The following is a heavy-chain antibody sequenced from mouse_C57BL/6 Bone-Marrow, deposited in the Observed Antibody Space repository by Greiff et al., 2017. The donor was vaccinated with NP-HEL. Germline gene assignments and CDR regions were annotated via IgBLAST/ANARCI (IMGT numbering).Heavy chain of an antibody. J-gene: IGHJ3*01. CDR1: GYTFTSYW. V-gene: IGHV1-74*01. Sequence: VQLQQPGAELVKPGASVKVSCKASGYTFTSYWMHWVKQRPGQGLEWIGRIHPSDSDTNYNQKFKGKATLTVDKSSSTAYMQLSSLTSEDSAVYYCAIQNLDSSGYVAYWGQGTLVTVSA. CDR3: AIQNLDSSGYVAY. CDR2: IHPSDSDT. D-gene: IGHD3-2*02.